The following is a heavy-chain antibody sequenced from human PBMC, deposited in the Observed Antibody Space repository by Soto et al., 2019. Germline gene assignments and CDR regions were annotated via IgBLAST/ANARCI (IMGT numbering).Heavy chain of an antibody. V-gene: IGHV4-59*01. J-gene: IGHJ6*02. CDR1: GGSISSYY. D-gene: IGHD3-10*01. CDR2: IYYSGST. Sequence: SETLSLTYTVSGGSISSYYWSWIRQPPGKGLEWIGYIYYSGSTNYNPSLKSRVTISVDTSKNQFSLKLSSVTAADTAVYYCARGVMVRGVIDNYYYYGMDVWGQGTTVTVSS. CDR3: ARGVMVRGVIDNYYYYGMDV.